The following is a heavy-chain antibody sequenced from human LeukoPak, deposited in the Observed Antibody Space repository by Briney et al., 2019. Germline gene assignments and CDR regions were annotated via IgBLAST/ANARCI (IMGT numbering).Heavy chain of an antibody. CDR3: ARRGIAVAGTLPLIDY. CDR1: GYTFTGYY. D-gene: IGHD6-19*01. V-gene: IGHV1-2*06. Sequence: ASVKVSCKASGYTFTGYYMHWVRHAPGQGLEWMGRINPNSGGTNYAQKFQGRVTMTRDTSISTAYMELSRLRSDDTAVYYCARRGIAVAGTLPLIDYWGQGTLVTVSS. J-gene: IGHJ4*02. CDR2: INPNSGGT.